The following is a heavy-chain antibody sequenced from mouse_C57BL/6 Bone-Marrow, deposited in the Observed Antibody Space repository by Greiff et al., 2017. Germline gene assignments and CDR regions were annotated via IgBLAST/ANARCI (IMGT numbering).Heavy chain of an antibody. D-gene: IGHD1-1*01. CDR1: GFTFSNYW. J-gene: IGHJ4*01. CDR3: TEGDTTVVAHYYAMDY. V-gene: IGHV6-3*01. Sequence: EVQLVESGGGLVQPGGSMKLSCVASGFTFSNYWMNWVRQSPEKGLEWVAQIRLKSDNYATHYAESVKGRFTISRDDSKSSVYLQMNNLRAEDTGIYYCTEGDTTVVAHYYAMDYWGQGTSVTVSS. CDR2: IRLKSDNYAT.